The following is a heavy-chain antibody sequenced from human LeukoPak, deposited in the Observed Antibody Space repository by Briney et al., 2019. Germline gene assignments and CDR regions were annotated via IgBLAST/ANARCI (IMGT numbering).Heavy chain of an antibody. CDR3: ARDNSGYYFVPAIFDY. CDR1: GFTFSSYA. V-gene: IGHV3-30*04. D-gene: IGHD3-22*01. CDR2: ISYDGSNK. J-gene: IGHJ4*02. Sequence: GGSLRLSCAASGFTFSSYAMHWVRQAPGKGLEWVAVISYDGSNKYYADSVKGRFTISRDNSKNTLYLQMNSLRAEDTAVYYCARDNSGYYFVPAIFDYWGQGTLVTVSS.